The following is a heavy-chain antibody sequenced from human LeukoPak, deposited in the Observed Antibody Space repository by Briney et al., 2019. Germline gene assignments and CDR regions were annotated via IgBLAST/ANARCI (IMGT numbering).Heavy chain of an antibody. V-gene: IGHV4-59*13. D-gene: IGHD3-10*01. CDR2: IHYSGTT. CDR3: ARDHGTMVLGASGFDY. Sequence: SETLSLTCTVSGGPISSYYWSWIRQPPGKGLEWIGYIHYSGTTNYNPSLKSRVTISVDTSKNQFSLKLSSVTAADTAVYYCARDHGTMVLGASGFDYWGQGTLVTVSS. J-gene: IGHJ4*02. CDR1: GGPISSYY.